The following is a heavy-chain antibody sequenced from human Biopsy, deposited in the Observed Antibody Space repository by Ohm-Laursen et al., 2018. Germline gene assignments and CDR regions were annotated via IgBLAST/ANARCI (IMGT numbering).Heavy chain of an antibody. J-gene: IGHJ3*01. Sequence: SLRLSCAASGFIFSDYKMNWVRQPPGKGLEWVSSISTSGSSTNYADSVKGRFTISRDSTKNSLYLQMNSVRAEDTAMYYCASVVLGPTNDAFDLWGQGTMVVVSS. D-gene: IGHD3-22*01. CDR2: ISTSGSST. CDR1: GFIFSDYK. CDR3: ASVVLGPTNDAFDL. V-gene: IGHV3-21*04.